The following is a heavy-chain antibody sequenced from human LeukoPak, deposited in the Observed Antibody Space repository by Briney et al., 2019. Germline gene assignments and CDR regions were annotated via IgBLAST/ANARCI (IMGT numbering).Heavy chain of an antibody. D-gene: IGHD5-12*01. CDR1: GGSISSSSYY. Sequence: PSETLSLTCTVSGGSISSSSYYWGWIRRPPGKGLEWIGSIYYSGSTYYNPSLKSRVTISVDTSKNQFSLKLSSVTAADTAVYYCARAGRGYSGYEVYYWGQGTLVTVSS. V-gene: IGHV4-39*01. CDR3: ARAGRGYSGYEVYY. CDR2: IYYSGST. J-gene: IGHJ4*02.